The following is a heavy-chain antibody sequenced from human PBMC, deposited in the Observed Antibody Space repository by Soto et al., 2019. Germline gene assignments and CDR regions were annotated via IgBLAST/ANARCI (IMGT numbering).Heavy chain of an antibody. Sequence: GASVKASSKAPGYTFTSYDINWVRQANGQGLEWMGWMNPNSGNTGYAQKFQGRVTMTRNTSISTAYMELSSLRSEDTAVYYCARGFTMVRGVIKQKYNWFDPWGQGTLVTVSS. CDR1: GYTFTSYD. D-gene: IGHD3-10*01. CDR2: MNPNSGNT. CDR3: ARGFTMVRGVIKQKYNWFDP. J-gene: IGHJ5*02. V-gene: IGHV1-8*02.